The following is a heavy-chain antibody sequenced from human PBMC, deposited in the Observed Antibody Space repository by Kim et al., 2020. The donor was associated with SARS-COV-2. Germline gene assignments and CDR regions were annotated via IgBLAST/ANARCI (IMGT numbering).Heavy chain of an antibody. V-gene: IGHV3-74*01. Sequence: SYADCVKGRFTISRDNAKNNLYLQMNSLRAGATAVYYCARGGEYGDYADYWGQGTLVTVSS. D-gene: IGHD4-17*01. CDR3: ARGGEYGDYADY. J-gene: IGHJ4*02.